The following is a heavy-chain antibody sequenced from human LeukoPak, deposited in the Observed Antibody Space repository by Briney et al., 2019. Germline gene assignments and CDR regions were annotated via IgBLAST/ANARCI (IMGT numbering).Heavy chain of an antibody. CDR2: IYYSGRT. V-gene: IGHV4-31*03. J-gene: IGHJ5*02. CDR1: GGSISSGGYY. D-gene: IGHD3-22*01. Sequence: PSQTLSLTCTVSGGSISSGGYYWSWIRQHPGKGLEWIGYIYYSGRTYYNPSLKSRVTISVDTSKNQFSLKLSSVTAADTAVYYCARGERAMIVVAPNWFDPWGQGTLVTVSS. CDR3: ARGERAMIVVAPNWFDP.